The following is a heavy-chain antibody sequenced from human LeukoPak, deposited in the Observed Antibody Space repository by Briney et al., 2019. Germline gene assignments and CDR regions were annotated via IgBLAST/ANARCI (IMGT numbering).Heavy chain of an antibody. J-gene: IGHJ5*02. V-gene: IGHV1-2*02. CDR3: ARGGDIVVVPAADWFDP. D-gene: IGHD2-2*01. CDR2: IHPNSGGT. Sequence: ASVKVSCKASGYTFTGYYMHWVRQAPGQGREWMGWIHPNSGGTNYAQKFQGRVTMNRDTSISTAYMELSRLRSDDTAVYYCARGGDIVVVPAADWFDPWGQGTLVTVSS. CDR1: GYTFTGYY.